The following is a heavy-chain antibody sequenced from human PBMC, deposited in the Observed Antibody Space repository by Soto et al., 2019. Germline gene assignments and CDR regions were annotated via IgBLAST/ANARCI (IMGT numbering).Heavy chain of an antibody. D-gene: IGHD5-12*01. Sequence: ESGGGLVQPGGSLRLSCAASGFTVSSNYMSWVRQAPGKGLEWVSVIYSGGSTYYADSVKGRFTISRHNSKNTLYLQMNSLRAEDTAVYYCARVGMATGYYYYYMDVWGKGTTVTVSS. V-gene: IGHV3-53*04. CDR3: ARVGMATGYYYYYMDV. J-gene: IGHJ6*03. CDR2: IYSGGST. CDR1: GFTVSSNY.